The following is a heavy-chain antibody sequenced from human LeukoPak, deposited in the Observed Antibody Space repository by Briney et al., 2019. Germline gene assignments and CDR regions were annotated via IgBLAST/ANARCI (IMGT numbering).Heavy chain of an antibody. CDR3: ARGTMVRGVIYN. D-gene: IGHD3-10*01. J-gene: IGHJ4*02. CDR1: GYTFTNYD. CDR2: MNPNSGNT. Sequence: GASVKVSCKASGYTFTNYDINWVRQATGQGLEWTGWMNPNSGNTGYAQNFQGRVTMTRDTSISTAYMELSSLTSEDTAVYYCARGTMVRGVIYNWGQGTLVTVSS. V-gene: IGHV1-8*01.